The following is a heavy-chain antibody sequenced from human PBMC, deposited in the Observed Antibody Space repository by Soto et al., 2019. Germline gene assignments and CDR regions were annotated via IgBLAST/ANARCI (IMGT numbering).Heavy chain of an antibody. V-gene: IGHV1-69*06. D-gene: IGHD6-19*01. CDR2: IIPIFGTA. J-gene: IGHJ3*02. CDR1: GDTFNNYA. CDR3: ASRTGYSSGFDAFDI. Sequence: ASVKVSCKASGDTFNNYAISWVRQAPGQGLEWMGGIIPIFGTANYAQKFQGRVTITADKSTSTAYMELSSLRSEDTAIYYCASRTGYSSGFDAFDIWGHGTMVTVS.